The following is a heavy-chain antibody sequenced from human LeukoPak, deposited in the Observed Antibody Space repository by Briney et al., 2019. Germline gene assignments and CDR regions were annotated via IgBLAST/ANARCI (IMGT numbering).Heavy chain of an antibody. CDR2: ISAYNGNT. V-gene: IGHV1-18*01. J-gene: IGHJ5*02. D-gene: IGHD2-2*01. Sequence: GASVKVSCKASGYTFTSYGISWVRQAPGQGLEWMGWISAYNGNTNYAQKLQGRVTMTTDTYTSTAYMELRSLRSDDTAVYYCARDPCRSTSCYAHCFDPWGQGALVTVSS. CDR3: ARDPCRSTSCYAHCFDP. CDR1: GYTFTSYG.